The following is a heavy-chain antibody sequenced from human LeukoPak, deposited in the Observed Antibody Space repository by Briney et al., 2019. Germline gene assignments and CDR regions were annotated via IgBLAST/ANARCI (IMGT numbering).Heavy chain of an antibody. CDR3: ARGGSSGYYYG. CDR2: LYTSGST. D-gene: IGHD3-22*01. CDR1: GGSISSYY. V-gene: IGHV4-4*07. J-gene: IGHJ4*02. Sequence: SETLSLTCTVSGGSISSYYWSWIRQPAGKGLEWIGLLYTSGSTNYNPSLKSRVTMSVDTSKNQFSLKLTSMTAADTAVYYCARGGSSGYYYGWGQGTLVTVSS.